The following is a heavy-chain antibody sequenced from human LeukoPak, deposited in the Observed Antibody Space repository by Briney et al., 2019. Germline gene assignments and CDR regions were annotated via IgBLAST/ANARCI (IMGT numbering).Heavy chain of an antibody. CDR3: VKGRSDFDC. CDR2: VRSYGSDK. V-gene: IGHV3-30*02. CDR1: GFSFSNYG. Sequence: PGGSLRLSCATSGFSFSNYGMHWVRQAPGKGLEWVAFVRSYGSDKYYADSVKGRFTISRDNSKNTLYLQMNSLRLEDTAVYYCVKGRSDFDCWGQGTLVTVSS. J-gene: IGHJ4*02.